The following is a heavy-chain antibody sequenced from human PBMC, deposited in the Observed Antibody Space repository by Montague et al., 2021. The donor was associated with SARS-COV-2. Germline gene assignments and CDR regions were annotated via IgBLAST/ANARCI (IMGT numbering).Heavy chain of an antibody. V-gene: IGHV3-30*04. Sequence: SLRLSCAASGFTFSSYAMHWVRQAPGKGLEWVAVISYDGSNKYYADSVKGRFTIPRDNSKNTLYLQMNSLRAEDTAVYYCARVGSGSYYGYFDYWGQGTLVTVSS. CDR3: ARVGSGSYYGYFDY. J-gene: IGHJ4*02. CDR1: GFTFSSYA. CDR2: ISYDGSNK. D-gene: IGHD1-26*01.